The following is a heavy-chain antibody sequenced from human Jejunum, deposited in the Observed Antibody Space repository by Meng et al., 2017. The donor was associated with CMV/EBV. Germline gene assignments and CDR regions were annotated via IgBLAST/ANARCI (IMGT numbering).Heavy chain of an antibody. CDR3: VRDVYLGGATLFDY. CDR2: INSNTGNP. Sequence: QVQLVQSGSELKQPGASVKVSCKASGYTFASYAMNWVRQAPGQGLEWMGWINSNTGNPTYAQGFTGRFVFSLDTSVSTAYLQISSLKAEDTAVYYCVRDVYLGGATLFDYWGQGTLATVSS. CDR1: GYTFASYA. D-gene: IGHD1-26*01. J-gene: IGHJ4*02. V-gene: IGHV7-4-1*02.